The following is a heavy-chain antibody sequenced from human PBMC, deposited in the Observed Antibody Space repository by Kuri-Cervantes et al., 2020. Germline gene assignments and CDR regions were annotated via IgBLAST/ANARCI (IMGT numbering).Heavy chain of an antibody. CDR3: ASPRLGYCSSTSCYGVLDY. V-gene: IGHV1-46*01. Sequence: ASVKVSCKASGYTFTSYYMHWVRQAPGQGLEWMGIINPSGGSTSYAQKFQGRVTITADESTSTAYMELSSLRSEDTAVYYCASPRLGYCSSTSCYGVLDYWGQGTLVTVSS. J-gene: IGHJ4*02. D-gene: IGHD2-2*01. CDR1: GYTFTSYY. CDR2: INPSGGST.